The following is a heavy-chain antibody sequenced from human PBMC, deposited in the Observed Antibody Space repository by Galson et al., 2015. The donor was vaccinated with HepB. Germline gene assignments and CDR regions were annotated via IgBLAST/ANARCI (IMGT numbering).Heavy chain of an antibody. Sequence: SLRLSCAASGFTFSSYAMHWVRQAPGKGLEWVAVISYDGSNKYYADSVKGRFTISRDNSKNTLYLQMNSLRAEDTAVYYCARDLFPSPTTYEWGARRTAFDYWGQGTLVTVSS. CDR2: ISYDGSNK. J-gene: IGHJ4*02. V-gene: IGHV3-30*04. CDR1: GFTFSSYA. CDR3: ARDLFPSPTTYEWGARRTAFDY. D-gene: IGHD1-26*01.